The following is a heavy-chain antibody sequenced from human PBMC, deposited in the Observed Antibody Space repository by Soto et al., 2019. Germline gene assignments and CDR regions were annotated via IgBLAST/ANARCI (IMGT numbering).Heavy chain of an antibody. D-gene: IGHD6-19*01. CDR1: GFTFSSYA. J-gene: IGHJ5*02. Sequence: GGSLRLSCAASGFTFSSYAMHWVRQAPGKGLEWVAVISYDGSNKYYADSVKGRFTISRDNSKNTLYLQMNSLRAEDTAVYYCARDLEQWLVLHWFDPWGQGTLVTVSS. CDR2: ISYDGSNK. V-gene: IGHV3-30-3*01. CDR3: ARDLEQWLVLHWFDP.